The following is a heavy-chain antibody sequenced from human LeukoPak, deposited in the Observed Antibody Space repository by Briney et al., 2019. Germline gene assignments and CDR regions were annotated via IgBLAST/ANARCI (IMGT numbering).Heavy chain of an antibody. Sequence: GGSLRLSCAASGFTFSRYVMSWVRQAPGMGLEWVSTISGSGGSTYYADSVKGRFTISRDNSKNTLYLQMNSLRAEDTAVYYCAKGPATIGNYFDYWGQGTLVTVSS. CDR1: GFTFSRYV. V-gene: IGHV3-23*01. D-gene: IGHD5-12*01. CDR2: ISGSGGST. J-gene: IGHJ4*02. CDR3: AKGPATIGNYFDY.